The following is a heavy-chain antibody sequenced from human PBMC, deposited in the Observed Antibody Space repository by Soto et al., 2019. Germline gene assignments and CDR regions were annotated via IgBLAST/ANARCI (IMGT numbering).Heavy chain of an antibody. CDR2: INHSGST. CDR1: GGSFSGYY. V-gene: IGHV4-34*01. CDR3: ARGGILRYFDWLSVAYYFDY. J-gene: IGHJ4*02. D-gene: IGHD3-9*01. Sequence: SETLSLTCAVNGGSFSGYYWSWIRQPPGKGLEWIGEINHSGSTNYNPSLKSRVTISVDTSKNQFSLKLSSVTAADTAVYYCARGGILRYFDWLSVAYYFDYWGQGTLVTVSS.